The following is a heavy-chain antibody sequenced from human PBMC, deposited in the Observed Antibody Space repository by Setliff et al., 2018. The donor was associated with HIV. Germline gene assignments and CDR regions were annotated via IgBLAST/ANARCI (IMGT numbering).Heavy chain of an antibody. CDR2: ISGYSGHT. CDR3: AREHGTSWPYFDF. J-gene: IGHJ4*02. Sequence: ASVKVSCKTSGYTFSDYDVAWVRQAPGQGLEWMGWISGYSGHTSYAQNFQGRVTMTTDTSTNTAYLELRGLRSDDTAIYYCAREHGTSWPYFDFWGQGTLVTVPQ. V-gene: IGHV1-18*01. CDR1: GYTFSDYD.